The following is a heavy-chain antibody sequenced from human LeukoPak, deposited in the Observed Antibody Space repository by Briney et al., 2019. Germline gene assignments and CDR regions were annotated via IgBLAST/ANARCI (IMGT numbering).Heavy chain of an antibody. CDR3: ARRKVYKDYFDY. D-gene: IGHD5-24*01. CDR2: IGSSGHT. Sequence: SETLSLTCTVSGGSISGADYYCDWIRQSPGKGLEWIGTIGSSGHTYRNPSLKNRVTMSVDTSKNQFSLKLSSMAAADTAVFYCARRKVYKDYFDYWGRGTLVTVSS. J-gene: IGHJ4*02. V-gene: IGHV4-39*01. CDR1: GGSISGADYY.